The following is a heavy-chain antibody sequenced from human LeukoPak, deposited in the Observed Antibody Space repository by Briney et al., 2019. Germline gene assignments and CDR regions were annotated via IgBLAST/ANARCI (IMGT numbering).Heavy chain of an antibody. CDR3: ARRGKQWLEDAFDI. D-gene: IGHD6-19*01. J-gene: IGHJ3*02. Sequence: KAGESLKISWKGSGYSFTCYWIGWVRQMPGKGLEWMGIIYPGDSDTSYSPSFQSQVTISAHKSISTAYLQWSSLKASYTATYYWARRGKQWLEDAFDIWGQGTMVTVSS. V-gene: IGHV5-51*01. CDR1: GYSFTCYW. CDR2: IYPGDSDT.